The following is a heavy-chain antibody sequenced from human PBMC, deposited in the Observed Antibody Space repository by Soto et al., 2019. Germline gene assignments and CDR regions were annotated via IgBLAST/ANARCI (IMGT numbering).Heavy chain of an antibody. V-gene: IGHV3-33*01. CDR2: IWHDGSGT. CDR3: VRDPVALRNRVRVGYFNL. D-gene: IGHD1-26*01. J-gene: IGHJ2*01. Sequence: QVKLVESGGGVVQPGRSLRLSCAASGFVFNMYGMHWVRQAPGKGLEWVGVIWHDGSGTYYADALKGRFTISRDNSKITLFLQMDSLTVEDTAVYYCVRDPVALRNRVRVGYFNLWGRGTQVTVSS. CDR1: GFVFNMYG.